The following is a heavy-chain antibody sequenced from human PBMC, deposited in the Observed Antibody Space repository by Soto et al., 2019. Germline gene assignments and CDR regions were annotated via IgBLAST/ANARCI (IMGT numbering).Heavy chain of an antibody. CDR2: IYSGGST. D-gene: IGHD5-18*01. Sequence: GGSLRLSCAASGFTVSSNYMSRVRQAPGKGLEWVSVIYSGGSTYYADSVKGRFTISRDNSKNTLYLQMNSLRAEDTAVYYCARSRIQLWSNFDYWGQGTLVTVSS. J-gene: IGHJ4*02. V-gene: IGHV3-53*01. CDR3: ARSRIQLWSNFDY. CDR1: GFTVSSNY.